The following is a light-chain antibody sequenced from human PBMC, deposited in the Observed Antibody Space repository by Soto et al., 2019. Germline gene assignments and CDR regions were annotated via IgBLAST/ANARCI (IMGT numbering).Light chain of an antibody. Sequence: EIVMTQSPATLSVSPGESATLSCRASQSVSSNLAWYQQKPGQAPRLLIYGASTRATGIPARFSGSGSGTEFTLTISSRQSEDFTVYYCQQYINWPLTFGQGTRLEIK. CDR1: QSVSSN. J-gene: IGKJ5*01. CDR2: GAS. V-gene: IGKV3-15*01. CDR3: QQYINWPLT.